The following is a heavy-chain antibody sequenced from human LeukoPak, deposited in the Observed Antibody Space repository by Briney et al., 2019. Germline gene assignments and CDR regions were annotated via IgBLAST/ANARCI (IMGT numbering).Heavy chain of an antibody. J-gene: IGHJ4*02. V-gene: IGHV5-51*01. CDR1: EYSFTNYW. D-gene: IGHD6-13*01. CDR2: IYPYDSET. CDR3: ARGGQQLDY. Sequence: PGESLKISCKGSEYSFTNYWIGWVRQTPGKGLECMGIIYPYDSETRYTSSFQGQVTISADKSISTAYLQWSSLKASDTAMYYCARGGQQLDYWGQGTLVTVSS.